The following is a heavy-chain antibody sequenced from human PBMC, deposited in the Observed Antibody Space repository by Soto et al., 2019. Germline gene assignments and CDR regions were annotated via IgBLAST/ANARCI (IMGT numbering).Heavy chain of an antibody. Sequence: ASVKVSRKASGYTFTSYAMHWVRQAPGQRLEWMGWINAGNGNTKYSQKFQGRVTITRDTSASTAYMELSSLRSEDTAVYYCARGPVVVPAAPYYYYMDVWGKGTTVTVSS. V-gene: IGHV1-3*01. D-gene: IGHD2-2*01. CDR1: GYTFTSYA. CDR3: ARGPVVVPAAPYYYYMDV. CDR2: INAGNGNT. J-gene: IGHJ6*03.